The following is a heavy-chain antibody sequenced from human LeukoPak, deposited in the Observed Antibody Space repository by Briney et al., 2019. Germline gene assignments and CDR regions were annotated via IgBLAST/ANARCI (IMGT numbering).Heavy chain of an antibody. Sequence: GGSLRLSCAASGFTFSTYAMNWVRQAPGKGLEWVAVISSDGSNQYYADSVRGRFTVSRDDSKNTLILRMNSLRTDDTAIYYCARDGDGYYFDYWGQGALVTVSS. CDR1: GFTFSTYA. CDR2: ISSDGSNQ. V-gene: IGHV3-30-3*01. CDR3: ARDGDGYYFDY. J-gene: IGHJ4*02. D-gene: IGHD4-17*01.